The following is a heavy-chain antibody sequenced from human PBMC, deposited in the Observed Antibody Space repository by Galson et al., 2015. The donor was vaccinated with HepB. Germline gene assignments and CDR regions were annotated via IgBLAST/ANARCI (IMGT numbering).Heavy chain of an antibody. CDR2: IYLDDDK. Sequence: PALVKPTQTLTLSCTFSGFSLSTTGVGVGWIRQPPGKALEWLGFIYLDDDKRYSPSLKNRLTFTKDTSKNQVVLTMINMDPVDTATYYCARRPLRGRDYVDSWGQGTLVTVSS. CDR1: GFSLSTTGVG. D-gene: IGHD6-25*01. CDR3: ARRPLRGRDYVDS. V-gene: IGHV2-5*02. J-gene: IGHJ4*02.